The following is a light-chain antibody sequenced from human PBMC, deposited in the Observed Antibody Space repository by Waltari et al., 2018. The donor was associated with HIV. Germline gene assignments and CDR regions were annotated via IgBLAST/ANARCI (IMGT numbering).Light chain of an antibody. CDR2: AAS. CDR3: QQYGSSLFT. Sequence: EIVLPQSLGTLPVSPGERVTLSCRASQSVPANHVALYQQKPAQAPRLLIYAASSRATGIPDRFSGGGSGTDFTLTINSLEPEDFAVYFCQQYGSSLFTFGPGTKVDLK. J-gene: IGKJ3*01. V-gene: IGKV3-20*01. CDR1: QSVPANH.